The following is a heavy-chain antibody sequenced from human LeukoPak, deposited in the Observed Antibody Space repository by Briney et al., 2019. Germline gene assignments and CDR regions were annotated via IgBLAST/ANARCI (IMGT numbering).Heavy chain of an antibody. CDR2: IYYSGST. J-gene: IGHJ4*02. CDR1: GGSISSDGYY. V-gene: IGHV4-31*03. Sequence: SETLSLTCTVSGGSISSDGYYWSWIRQHPGKGLEWIGYIYYSGSTYYNPSLKSRVTISVDTSKNQFSLKLSSVTAADTAVYYCARVADILTGHDYWGQGTLVTVSS. D-gene: IGHD3-9*01. CDR3: ARVADILTGHDY.